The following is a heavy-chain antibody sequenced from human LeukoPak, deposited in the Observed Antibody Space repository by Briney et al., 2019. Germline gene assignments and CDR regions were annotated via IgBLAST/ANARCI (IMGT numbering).Heavy chain of an antibody. J-gene: IGHJ5*02. CDR1: GGSITSYY. D-gene: IGHD4/OR15-4a*01. Sequence: SETLSLTCTVSGGSITSYYWNWIRQPPGKGLEWIGNIFYSGSTNYNPSLKTRVTISVDTSRNQFSLNLSSVTAADAAVYYCARAHDYGNWFDPWGQGTLVTVSS. CDR2: IFYSGST. CDR3: ARAHDYGNWFDP. V-gene: IGHV4-59*12.